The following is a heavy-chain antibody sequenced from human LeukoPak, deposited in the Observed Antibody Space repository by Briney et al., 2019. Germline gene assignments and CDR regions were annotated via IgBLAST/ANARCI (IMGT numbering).Heavy chain of an antibody. V-gene: IGHV3-21*01. CDR1: GFTFSSYS. J-gene: IGHJ4*02. CDR2: ISSSSSYI. D-gene: IGHD2-8*01. Sequence: GGSLRLSCAASGFTFSSYSMNWVRQAPGKGLDWVSSISSSSSYIYYADSVKGRFTISRDNAKNSLYLQMNSLRAEDTAVYYCARVSLGYCTNGVCYTTDYWGQGTLVTVSS. CDR3: ARVSLGYCTNGVCYTTDY.